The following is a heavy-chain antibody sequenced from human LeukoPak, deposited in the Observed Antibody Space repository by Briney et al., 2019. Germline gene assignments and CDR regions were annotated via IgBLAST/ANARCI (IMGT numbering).Heavy chain of an antibody. CDR3: AELGITMIGGV. CDR2: ISSSGSTI. J-gene: IGHJ6*04. Sequence: GGSLRVSCAAPGFTFSSYEMNWVRQATGKGLEGVSYISSSGSTIYYADSVKGRFTISRDNAKNSLYLQMNSLRAEDTAVYYCAELGITMIGGVWGKGTTVTISS. CDR1: GFTFSSYE. D-gene: IGHD3-10*02. V-gene: IGHV3-48*03.